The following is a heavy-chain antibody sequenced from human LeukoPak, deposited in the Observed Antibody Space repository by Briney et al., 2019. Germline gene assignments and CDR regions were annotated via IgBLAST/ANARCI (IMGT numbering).Heavy chain of an antibody. Sequence: PGGSLRLSCAASGFTFSSNGMHWVRQAPGKGLEWVAVIWYDGSSKYYADSVKGRFTISRDNSKNTLYLQMNSLRAEDTAVYYCAKDPGERIAATYWGQGTLVTVSS. CDR1: GFTFSSNG. CDR3: AKDPGERIAATY. D-gene: IGHD6-13*01. V-gene: IGHV3-33*06. J-gene: IGHJ4*02. CDR2: IWYDGSSK.